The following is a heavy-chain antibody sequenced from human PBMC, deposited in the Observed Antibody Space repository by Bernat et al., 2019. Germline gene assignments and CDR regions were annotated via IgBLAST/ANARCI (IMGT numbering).Heavy chain of an antibody. CDR3: ARVFRSSYYYDGMDV. CDR2: INSDGSST. CDR1: GFTFSSYW. V-gene: IGHV3-74*01. D-gene: IGHD3-3*01. J-gene: IGHJ6*02. Sequence: EVQLVESGGGLVQPGGSLRLSCAASGFTFSSYWMHWVRQAPGKGLVWVSRINSDGSSTSYADSVKGRFTISRDNAKNTLYLQMNSLRAEDTAVYYCARVFRSSYYYDGMDVWGQGTTVTVSS.